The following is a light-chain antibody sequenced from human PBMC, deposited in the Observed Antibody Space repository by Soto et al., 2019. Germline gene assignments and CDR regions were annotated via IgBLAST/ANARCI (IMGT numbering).Light chain of an antibody. V-gene: IGLV3-21*02. CDR1: NIGSKS. Sequence: SYELTQPPSVSVAPGQTARITCGGTNIGSKSVHWYQQKPGQAPVLVVYDDSDRPSGIPERFSGSNSGNTATLTISRGEAGDEADYYCQVWDSSSDHPGVFGTGTKLTVL. J-gene: IGLJ1*01. CDR2: DDS. CDR3: QVWDSSSDHPGV.